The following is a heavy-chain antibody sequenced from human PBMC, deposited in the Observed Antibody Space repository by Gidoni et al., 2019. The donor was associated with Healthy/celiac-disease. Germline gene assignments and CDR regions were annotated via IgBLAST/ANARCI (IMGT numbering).Heavy chain of an antibody. J-gene: IGHJ4*02. V-gene: IGHV3-15*01. D-gene: IGHD2-15*01. Sequence: EVQLVESGGGLVKPGGSLRLSCAASGFTFGNDWMSWVRQAPGKGLEWVGRIKSKTDGGTTDYAAPVKGRFTISRDDSKNTLYLQMNSLKTEDTAVYYCTTDTKMKMAVVKQPFDYWGQGTLVTVSS. CDR2: IKSKTDGGTT. CDR1: GFTFGNDW. CDR3: TTDTKMKMAVVKQPFDY.